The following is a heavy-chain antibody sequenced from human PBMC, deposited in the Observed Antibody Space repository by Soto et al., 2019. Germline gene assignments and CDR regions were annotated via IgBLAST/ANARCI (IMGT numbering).Heavy chain of an antibody. J-gene: IGHJ4*02. D-gene: IGHD1-1*01. Sequence: ASVKVSCKASGYTFTSYGISWVRQAPGQGLEWMGWISAYNGNTNYAQKLQGRVTMTTDTSTSTAYMELRSLRSDDTAVYYCARDVTSSTTPAGVDYWGQGTLVTVSS. V-gene: IGHV1-18*04. CDR3: ARDVTSSTTPAGVDY. CDR1: GYTFTSYG. CDR2: ISAYNGNT.